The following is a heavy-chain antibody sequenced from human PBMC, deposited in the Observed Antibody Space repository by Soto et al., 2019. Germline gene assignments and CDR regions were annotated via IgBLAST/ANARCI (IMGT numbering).Heavy chain of an antibody. CDR3: VKLERTDGRYSGAFDI. D-gene: IGHD6-19*01. Sequence: EVEVVESGGGLVQPGRSLRLSCAASGFSFDDYAMHWVRQAPGKGLEGVSGISGRSDSIGYAESVKGRFTISRDNANNSLYLQMNSLRAEDTALYYCVKLERTDGRYSGAFDIWGQGTMVTVSS. V-gene: IGHV3-9*01. CDR2: ISGRSDSI. J-gene: IGHJ3*02. CDR1: GFSFDDYA.